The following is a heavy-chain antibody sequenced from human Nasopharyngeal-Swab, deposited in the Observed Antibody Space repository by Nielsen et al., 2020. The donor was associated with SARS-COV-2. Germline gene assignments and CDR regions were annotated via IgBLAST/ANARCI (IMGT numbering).Heavy chain of an antibody. CDR2: ISRTSST. Sequence: GESLKISCAASGFTFSSYAMNWVRQAPRKGLEWVSAISRTSSTYYADSVKGRFTVSRDNSKNTLYLQMNSLRAEDTAVYYCAKGTGATYRAIDYWGQGTLVTASS. CDR1: GFTFSSYA. D-gene: IGHD1-26*01. J-gene: IGHJ4*02. CDR3: AKGTGATYRAIDY. V-gene: IGHV3-23*01.